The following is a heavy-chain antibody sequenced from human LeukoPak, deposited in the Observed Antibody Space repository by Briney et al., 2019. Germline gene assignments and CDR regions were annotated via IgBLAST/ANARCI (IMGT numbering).Heavy chain of an antibody. CDR1: GYTLSDLS. CDR2: FDPEDGET. Sequence: ASVKVSCKVSGYTLSDLSMHWVRQTPEKGLEWMGGFDPEDGETIYAQTFQGRFTMNEDTPTETAYMELSSLRSEDTAVYYCARGDPIAAAGQRYNWFDPWGQGTLVTVSS. CDR3: ARGDPIAAAGQRYNWFDP. D-gene: IGHD6-13*01. V-gene: IGHV1-24*01. J-gene: IGHJ5*02.